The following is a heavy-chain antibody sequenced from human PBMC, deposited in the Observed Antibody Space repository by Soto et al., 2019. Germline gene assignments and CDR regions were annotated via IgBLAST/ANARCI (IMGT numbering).Heavy chain of an antibody. V-gene: IGHV4-39*01. Sequence: PSETLSLTCTVSGGSISGDYWGWIRQPPGKGLEWIATIYYSGRTFYNPSLESRVTIYVDTSRDQFSLKLTSVTAADTAVYYCARLPRTTTSGSGTDFWGRGTLVTVSS. D-gene: IGHD3-10*01. J-gene: IGHJ4*02. CDR2: IYYSGRT. CDR3: ARLPRTTTSGSGTDF. CDR1: GGSISGDY.